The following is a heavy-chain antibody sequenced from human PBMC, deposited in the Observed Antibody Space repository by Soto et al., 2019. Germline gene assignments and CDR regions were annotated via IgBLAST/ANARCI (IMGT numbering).Heavy chain of an antibody. CDR3: AGVASFRGMDV. V-gene: IGHV6-1*01. Sequence: QTLSLTWGVAWDNSASNSAACIWIRQYPSRGLEWLGRTYYRSKWYNDYAVSVKSRITINPDTSKNQFSLHLDSVIPEDTAVYYCAGVASFRGMDVRGQGTPVTVSS. CDR1: WDNSASNSAA. D-gene: IGHD2-21*01. CDR2: TYYRSKWYN. J-gene: IGHJ6*02.